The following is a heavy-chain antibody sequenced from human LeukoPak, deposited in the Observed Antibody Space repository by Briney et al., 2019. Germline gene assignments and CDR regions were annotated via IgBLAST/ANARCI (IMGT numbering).Heavy chain of an antibody. Sequence: GGSLRLSCAASEFSFSSNAMSWVRQAPGKGLEWVSVISGSGGSTYYADAVKGRFTISRDNSKNALYLQMHSLRAEDTAVYYCAKDRGNYEYSSDYWGQGTLVTVSS. V-gene: IGHV3-23*01. CDR3: AKDRGNYEYSSDY. CDR1: EFSFSSNA. J-gene: IGHJ4*02. CDR2: ISGSGGST. D-gene: IGHD3-16*01.